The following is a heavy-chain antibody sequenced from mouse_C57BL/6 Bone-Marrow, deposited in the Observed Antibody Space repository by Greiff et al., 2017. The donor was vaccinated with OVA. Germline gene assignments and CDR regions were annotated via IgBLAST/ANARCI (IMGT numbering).Heavy chain of an antibody. Sequence: EVQGVESGAELVRPGASVKLSCTASGFNIKDDYMHWVKQRPEQGLEWIGWIDPENGDTEYASKFQGKATITADTSSNTAYLQLSSLTSEDTAVYYCTTAPLITTPFAYWGQGTLVTVSA. CDR3: TTAPLITTPFAY. V-gene: IGHV14-4*01. CDR1: GFNIKDDY. D-gene: IGHD1-1*01. CDR2: IDPENGDT. J-gene: IGHJ3*01.